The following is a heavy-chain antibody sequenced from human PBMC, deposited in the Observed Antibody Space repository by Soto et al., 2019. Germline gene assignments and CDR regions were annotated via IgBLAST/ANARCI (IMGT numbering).Heavy chain of an antibody. CDR3: ARDFAGRGPFDP. D-gene: IGHD1-26*01. CDR1: NVSISSSY. Sequence: SETLSLTCSVSNVSISSSYWNWLRQAPGKGLEWIGFVYYTGTIKYNPSLKSRVTISVDTSRNEFSLRLTSVTTADTAFYFCARDFAGRGPFDPWGPGTLVTGSS. V-gene: IGHV4-59*01. J-gene: IGHJ5*01. CDR2: VYYTGTI.